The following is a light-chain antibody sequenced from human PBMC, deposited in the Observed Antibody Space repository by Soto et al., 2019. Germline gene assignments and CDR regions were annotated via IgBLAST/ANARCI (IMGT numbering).Light chain of an antibody. CDR2: DAS. J-gene: IGKJ3*01. CDR3: QQYDNRIT. V-gene: IGKV1-33*01. Sequence: DIQMTQSPSSLSASVGDRVTITCQASQDISNYLNWYQQKPGKAPKLLIYDASNLETGVPSRFSGSGSGTDFTFTISSLQPEDIAKYYCQQYDNRITFGPGTKVDIQ. CDR1: QDISNY.